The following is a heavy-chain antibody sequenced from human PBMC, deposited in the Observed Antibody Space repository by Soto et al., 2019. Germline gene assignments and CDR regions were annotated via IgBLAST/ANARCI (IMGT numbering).Heavy chain of an antibody. CDR3: TRPRSECRSNYWPSDAFAL. CDR2: IDWNSGKV. D-gene: IGHD3-10*01. Sequence: EVQVVESGGGLVQPGRSLRLSCATSGFSFDNYAMTWVRQAPGKGLEWVSTIDWNSGKVDYADSVKGRFSISRDNAKNSLYVQMNSLRAEDTALYFCTRPRSECRSNYWPSDAFALWGQGTMVIVS. J-gene: IGHJ3*01. V-gene: IGHV3-9*01. CDR1: GFSFDNYA.